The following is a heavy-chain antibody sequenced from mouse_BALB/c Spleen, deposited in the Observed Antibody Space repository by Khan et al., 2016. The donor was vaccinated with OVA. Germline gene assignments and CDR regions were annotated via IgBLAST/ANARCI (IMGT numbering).Heavy chain of an antibody. J-gene: IGHJ2*01. D-gene: IGHD1-1*01. CDR3: ARRGLRWDFDY. CDR2: INPSTGYT. V-gene: IGHV1-7*01. Sequence: QVQLKQSGAELAKPGASVKMSCKVSGYTFINYWILWIKQRPGQGLEWIGYINPSTGYTKYNQNFKDKATLTADISSSTAYMQLSSLKSEDSAVYYGARRGLRWDFDYWGQGTTLTVSS. CDR1: GYTFINYW.